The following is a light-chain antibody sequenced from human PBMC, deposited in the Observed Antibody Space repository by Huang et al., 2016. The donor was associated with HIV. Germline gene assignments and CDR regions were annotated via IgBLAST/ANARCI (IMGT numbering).Light chain of an antibody. CDR2: GAS. Sequence: EIVMTQSPATLSVSPGGRATLSCRASRTVNSNVAWYQERPGQSPRLLIYGASIRATGIPARFSGRGSGREFTLTIGSLQSEDFAIYDCQQYDSWPPLTFGGGTKVEIK. CDR3: QQYDSWPPLT. CDR1: RTVNSN. V-gene: IGKV3-15*01. J-gene: IGKJ4*01.